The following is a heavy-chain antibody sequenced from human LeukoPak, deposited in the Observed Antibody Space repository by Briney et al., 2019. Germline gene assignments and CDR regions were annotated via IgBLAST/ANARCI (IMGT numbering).Heavy chain of an antibody. CDR1: GCSFTSYW. CDR2: FDPSDSYT. V-gene: IGHV5-10-1*01. J-gene: IGHJ4*02. D-gene: IGHD2-15*01. CDR3: ARQDLGQYCSGGSCYMDY. Sequence: GESLRISCKGSGCSFTSYWISWVRQMPGKGLEWMGRFDPSDSYTNYSPSFQGHVTISADKSISTAYLQWSSLKASDTAMYYCARQDLGQYCSGGSCYMDYWGQGTLVTVSS.